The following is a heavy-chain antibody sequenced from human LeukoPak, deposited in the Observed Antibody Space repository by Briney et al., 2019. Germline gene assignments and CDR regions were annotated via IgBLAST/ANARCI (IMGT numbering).Heavy chain of an antibody. CDR2: IRSKANSYAT. CDR1: GFTFSGSA. Sequence: PGGSRRLSCAASGFTFSGSAMHWVRQASGKGLEWVGRIRSKANSYATAYAASVIGRFTISRDDSKNTAYLQMNSLKTEDTAVYYCTRGVVHDYWGQGTLVTVSS. J-gene: IGHJ4*02. D-gene: IGHD3-3*01. V-gene: IGHV3-73*01. CDR3: TRGVVHDY.